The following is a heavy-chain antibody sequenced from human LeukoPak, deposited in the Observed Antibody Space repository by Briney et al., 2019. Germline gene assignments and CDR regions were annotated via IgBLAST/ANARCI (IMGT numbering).Heavy chain of an antibody. Sequence: GGSLRLSCAASGFTFNTFNMNWLRQAPGKGLEWVSSITSGGDYTYYADSVKGRLTTSRDNAKNSLSLQLNSLRVEDTAVYYCARGHYDVLAASYKWTPDYWGQGTLVTVSS. D-gene: IGHD3-9*01. J-gene: IGHJ4*02. CDR2: ITSGGDYT. CDR1: GFTFNTFN. V-gene: IGHV3-21*01. CDR3: ARGHYDVLAASYKWTPDY.